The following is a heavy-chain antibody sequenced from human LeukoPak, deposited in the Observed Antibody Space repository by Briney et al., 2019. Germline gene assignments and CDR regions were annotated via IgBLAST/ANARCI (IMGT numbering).Heavy chain of an antibody. CDR2: INPDSGGT. Sequence: ASVKVSCKASGYTFTGYYMHWVRQTPGQGLESMGWINPDSGGTNYAQKFQGRVTMTRDTSISTAYMELSRLRSDDTAVYSCARGRNIEMTTMSGGSDYWGQGTLVTVSS. D-gene: IGHD5-24*01. J-gene: IGHJ4*02. CDR3: ARGRNIEMTTMSGGSDY. CDR1: GYTFTGYY. V-gene: IGHV1-2*02.